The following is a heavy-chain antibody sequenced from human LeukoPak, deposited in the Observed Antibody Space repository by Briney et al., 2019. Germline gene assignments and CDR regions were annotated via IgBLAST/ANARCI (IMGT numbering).Heavy chain of an antibody. J-gene: IGHJ4*02. Sequence: GGSLRLSCAASGFTFSSYWMSWVRQAPGKGLEWVANIKQDGSEKYYVDSVKGRFTISRDNAKNSMYLQMNSLRVEDTAVYYCATGGNLVGAKGFDYRGQGTLVTVSS. CDR2: IKQDGSEK. V-gene: IGHV3-7*03. D-gene: IGHD1-26*01. CDR3: ATGGNLVGAKGFDY. CDR1: GFTFSSYW.